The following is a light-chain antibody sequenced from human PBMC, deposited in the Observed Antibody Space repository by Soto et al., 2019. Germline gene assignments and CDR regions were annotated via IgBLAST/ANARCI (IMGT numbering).Light chain of an antibody. CDR3: XXXLQSWT. CDR2: LGS. V-gene: IGKV2-28*01. Sequence: DIVMTQSPLSLPVTPGESASISCRSSQSLLQSNGYNYLDWYLQKPGQSPQLLIYLGSNRASGVPDRLSGSGSGTDFTLKISRVEAEDVGVYXXXXXLQSWTFGQGTKVDIK. CDR1: QSLLQSNGYNY. J-gene: IGKJ1*01.